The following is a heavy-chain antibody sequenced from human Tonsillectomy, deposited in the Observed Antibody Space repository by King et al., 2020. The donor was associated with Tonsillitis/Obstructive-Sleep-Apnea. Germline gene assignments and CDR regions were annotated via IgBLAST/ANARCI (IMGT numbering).Heavy chain of an antibody. CDR2: SYYGEST. CDR3: ARYMVLDAEGDAFDI. J-gene: IGHJ3*02. Sequence: VQLQESGPGLVKPSETLSLTCTVSGGSISRNFWSWIRQHPGKGLEWSGYSYYGESTNYNPPLKTRVTITVDTSKNQYSLKLSTATAADTAVYYCARYMVLDAEGDAFDIWGQGTMVTVSS. CDR1: GGSISRNF. V-gene: IGHV4-59*01. D-gene: IGHD2-15*01.